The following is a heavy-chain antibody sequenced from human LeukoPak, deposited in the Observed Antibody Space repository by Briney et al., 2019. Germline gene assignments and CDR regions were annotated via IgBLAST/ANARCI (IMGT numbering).Heavy chain of an antibody. J-gene: IGHJ4*02. CDR3: AGRFLEWSDV. CDR2: ISSSGTII. Sequence: PGGSLRLSCAASGFTFSSYSMNWVRQAPGKGLEWLSHISSSGTIIYYADSVKGRFTISKDNAKNSLYLQMNSLRAEDTAVYYCAGRFLEWSDVWGQGTLVTVSS. V-gene: IGHV3-48*04. D-gene: IGHD3-3*01. CDR1: GFTFSSYS.